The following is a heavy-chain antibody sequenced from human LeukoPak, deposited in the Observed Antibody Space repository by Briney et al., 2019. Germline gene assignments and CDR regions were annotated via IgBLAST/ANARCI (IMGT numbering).Heavy chain of an antibody. Sequence: GGSLRLSCAASGFTFSSYEMNWVRQAPGKGLEWVSYISSSGSLIFYADSVRGRFTISRDNARNSLYLQVNSLRAEDTAVYYCAREDEDAFDIWGQGTMVTVSS. CDR2: ISSSGSLI. V-gene: IGHV3-48*03. CDR1: GFTFSSYE. CDR3: AREDEDAFDI. J-gene: IGHJ3*02.